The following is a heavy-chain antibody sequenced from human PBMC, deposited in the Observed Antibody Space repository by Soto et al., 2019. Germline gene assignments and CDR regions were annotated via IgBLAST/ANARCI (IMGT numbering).Heavy chain of an antibody. V-gene: IGHV3-30*03. CDR3: ALPSSGYLDY. CDR1: GFTFSSYG. D-gene: IGHD6-25*01. J-gene: IGHJ4*02. Sequence: QVQLVESGGGVVQPGRSLRLSCAASGFTFSSYGMHWVRQAPGKGLEWVAVISYDGSNKYYADSVKGRFTISRDNSKNTLYLHMNSLRAEDTAVYYCALPSSGYLDYWGQGTLVTVSS. CDR2: ISYDGSNK.